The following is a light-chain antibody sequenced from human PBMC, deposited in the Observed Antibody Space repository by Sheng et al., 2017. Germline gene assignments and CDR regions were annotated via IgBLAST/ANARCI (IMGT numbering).Light chain of an antibody. CDR1: QSISSHY. J-gene: IGKJ1*01. CDR2: AAS. Sequence: EIVLTQSPGTLSLSPGERATLSCRASQSISSHYLAWYQQRPGQAPRLLIYAASSRATDIPDRFSGSGSGIEFTLTISSLQSEDFAVYYCQQYNNWPRTFGQGTKVEIK. V-gene: IGKV3D-15*01. CDR3: QQYNNWPRT.